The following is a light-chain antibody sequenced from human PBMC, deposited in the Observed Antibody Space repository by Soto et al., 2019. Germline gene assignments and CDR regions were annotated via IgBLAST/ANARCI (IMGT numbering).Light chain of an antibody. J-gene: IGKJ4*01. CDR1: QIVSTS. CDR2: HSS. V-gene: IGKV1-39*01. CDR3: QQTFNNRLS. Sequence: DIQMTQSPASLSASVGARVTITCRASQIVSTSVNWYQQLGGKAPKLLIQHSSTLQSGVPSRFSGSGSGTDFTLTISSLQPEDCATYYCQQTFNNRLSFGGGTKVEIK.